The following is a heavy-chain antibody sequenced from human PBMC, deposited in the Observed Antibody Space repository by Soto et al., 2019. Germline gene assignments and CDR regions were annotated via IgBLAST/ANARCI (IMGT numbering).Heavy chain of an antibody. Sequence: EVQLVESGGGLVRPGGSLRLSCAASGFTFSSYSINWVRQAPGKGLEWVSSIGRVSSHIYYADSVKGRFTVSRDNAKNSLYLQMNNLRVEVTAVYYCARDVYTGYDSYYYYYMDVWGKGTTVTVSS. CDR2: IGRVSSHI. J-gene: IGHJ6*03. CDR3: ARDVYTGYDSYYYYYMDV. CDR1: GFTFSSYS. V-gene: IGHV3-21*01. D-gene: IGHD5-12*01.